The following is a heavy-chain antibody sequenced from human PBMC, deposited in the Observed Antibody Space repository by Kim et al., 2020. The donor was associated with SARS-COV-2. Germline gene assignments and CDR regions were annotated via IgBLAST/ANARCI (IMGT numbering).Heavy chain of an antibody. CDR3: AKAHAYDYGSGSYQIYSDFDY. D-gene: IGHD3-10*01. V-gene: IGHV3-23*01. CDR1: GFTFSSYA. Sequence: GGSLRLSCAASGFTFSSYAMSWVRQAPGKGLEWVSAISCSGGSTYYADSVKGRFTISRDNSKNTLYLQMNSLRAEDTAVYYCAKAHAYDYGSGSYQIYSDFDYWGKGTLVTVSS. J-gene: IGHJ4*02. CDR2: ISCSGGST.